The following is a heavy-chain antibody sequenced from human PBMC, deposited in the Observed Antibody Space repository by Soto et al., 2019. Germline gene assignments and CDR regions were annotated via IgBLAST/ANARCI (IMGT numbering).Heavy chain of an antibody. CDR2: IYPGDSDT. CDR3: ARLSSAWFLGWFDS. CDR1: GYTFTNNW. V-gene: IGHV5-51*01. Sequence: PGESLKISCEGSGYTFTNNWIVWVRQMSGKGLEWMGSIYPGDSDTRYSPSFQGQVTISADKSIDTAYLQWSRLKASDTAMYYCARLSSAWFLGWFDSWGQGTLVTVSS. J-gene: IGHJ5*01. D-gene: IGHD6-13*01.